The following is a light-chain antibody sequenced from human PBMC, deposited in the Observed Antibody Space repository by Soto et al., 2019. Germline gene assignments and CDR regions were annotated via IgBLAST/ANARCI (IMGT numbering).Light chain of an antibody. J-gene: IGKJ5*01. CDR1: QSIRSH. V-gene: IGKV3-15*01. Sequence: EIVMTQSPATLSVSPGERATLSCRASQSIRSHLAWYKQKPGQAHRLLIYDASTRATGIPARFSGSGSGTEFTLTISSLQSEDFAVYYCQKYNNWPFTFGQGTRREIK. CDR3: QKYNNWPFT. CDR2: DAS.